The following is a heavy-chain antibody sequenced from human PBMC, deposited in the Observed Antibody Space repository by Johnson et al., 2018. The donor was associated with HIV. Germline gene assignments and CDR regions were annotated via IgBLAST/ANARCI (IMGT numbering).Heavy chain of an antibody. CDR3: ARDHEMATIGDAFDI. Sequence: VQLVESGGGLVQPGGSLRLSCAASGFTFSSYWMSWVRQAPGKGLEWVANIKQDGSEKYYVDSVKGRFTISRDNAKNSLYLQMNSLRAEDTAVYYCARDHEMATIGDAFDIWGPGTMVTVSS. CDR1: GFTFSSYW. J-gene: IGHJ3*02. CDR2: IKQDGSEK. D-gene: IGHD5-24*01. V-gene: IGHV3-7*01.